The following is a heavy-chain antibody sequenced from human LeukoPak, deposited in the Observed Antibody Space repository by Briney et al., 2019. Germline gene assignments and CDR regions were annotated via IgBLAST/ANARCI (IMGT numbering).Heavy chain of an antibody. CDR3: ARDNPIQLWLGPYYYMDV. CDR2: IYTSGST. V-gene: IGHV4-4*07. CDR1: GGSISSYY. D-gene: IGHD5-18*01. Sequence: SETLSLTCTVSGGSISSYYWSWIRQPAGKGLEWIGRIYTSGSTNYNPSLKSRVTMSVDTSKDQFSLKLSSVTAADTAVYYCARDNPIQLWLGPYYYMDVWGKGTTVTVSS. J-gene: IGHJ6*03.